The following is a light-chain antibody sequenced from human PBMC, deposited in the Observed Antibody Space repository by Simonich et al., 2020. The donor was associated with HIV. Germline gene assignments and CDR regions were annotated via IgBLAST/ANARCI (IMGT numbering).Light chain of an antibody. Sequence: EIVMTQSPATLSVSPGERATLSCRASQSVSSNLAWYQQNPGQAPRLLIYDASNRATGIPARFSGSGSGTDFTLTISSLEPEDFAVYYCQQRSNWHTFGQGTKLEIK. CDR2: DAS. J-gene: IGKJ2*01. CDR3: QQRSNWHT. CDR1: QSVSSN. V-gene: IGKV3D-11*02.